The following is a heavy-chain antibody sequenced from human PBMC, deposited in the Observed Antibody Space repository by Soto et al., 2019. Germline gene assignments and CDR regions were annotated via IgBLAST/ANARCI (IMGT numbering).Heavy chain of an antibody. D-gene: IGHD3-3*01. J-gene: IGHJ6*02. CDR1: GFTFSSYS. V-gene: IGHV3-21*01. CDR3: ARDLDYDFWSGYLRGYYYGMDV. CDR2: ISSSSSYI. Sequence: GGSLRLSCAASGFTFSSYSMNWVRQAPGKGLEWVSSISSSSSYIYYADSVKGRFTISRDNAKNSLYLQMNSLRAEDTAVYYCARDLDYDFWSGYLRGYYYGMDVWGQGTTVTVSS.